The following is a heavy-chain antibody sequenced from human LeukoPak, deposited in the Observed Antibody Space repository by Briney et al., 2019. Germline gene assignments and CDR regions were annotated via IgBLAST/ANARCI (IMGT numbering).Heavy chain of an antibody. Sequence: SETLSLTWAVYGGSFSGYYWSWIRQPPGKGLEWIGEINHSGSTNYNPSLKSRVTISVDTSKNQFSLKLSSVTAADTAVYYCARTCGSSWRYYYYGMDVWGQGTTVTVSS. D-gene: IGHD6-13*01. CDR2: INHSGST. J-gene: IGHJ6*02. CDR3: ARTCGSSWRYYYYGMDV. V-gene: IGHV4-34*01. CDR1: GGSFSGYY.